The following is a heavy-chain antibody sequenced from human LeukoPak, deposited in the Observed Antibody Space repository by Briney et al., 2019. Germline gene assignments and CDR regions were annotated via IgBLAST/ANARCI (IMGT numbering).Heavy chain of an antibody. CDR1: GFTFISYG. CDR3: ARGGSSGATYFDY. V-gene: IGHV3-33*01. Sequence: PGRSLRLSCAAPGFTFISYGMHWVRQAPGKGLEWVAVIWYDGSNKYYADSVKGRFTISRDNSKNTLYLQMNSLRAEDTAVYYCARGGSSGATYFDYWGQGTLVTVSS. J-gene: IGHJ4*02. D-gene: IGHD6-19*01. CDR2: IWYDGSNK.